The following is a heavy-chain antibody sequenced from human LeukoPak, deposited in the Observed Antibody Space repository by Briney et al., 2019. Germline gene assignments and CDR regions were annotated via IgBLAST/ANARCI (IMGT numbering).Heavy chain of an antibody. CDR2: IYFSGST. CDR3: ARHQWLGPFDS. J-gene: IGHJ4*02. V-gene: IGHV4-39*01. D-gene: IGHD6-19*01. CDR1: GGSISSSSHY. Sequence: LETLSLTCTVFGGSISSSSHYWGWIRQPPGEGLEWIGSIYFSGSTYYSPSLKSRVTISVDPSTNQFSLKPSSVTAADTAVYFCARHQWLGPFDSWGQGTLVTVSS.